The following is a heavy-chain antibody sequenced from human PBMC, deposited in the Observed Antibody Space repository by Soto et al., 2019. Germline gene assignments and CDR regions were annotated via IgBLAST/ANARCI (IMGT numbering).Heavy chain of an antibody. CDR3: ARRYGSFLDY. CDR2: IYYSGST. V-gene: IGHV4-59*08. CDR1: GGSISSYY. Sequence: SETLSLTCTVSGGSISSYYWSWIRQPPGKGLEWIGYIYYSGSTNYNPSLKGRVTISVDTSKNQFSLKLSSVTAADTAVYYCARRYGSFLDYGGQGTLVPVSS. D-gene: IGHD5-18*01. J-gene: IGHJ4*02.